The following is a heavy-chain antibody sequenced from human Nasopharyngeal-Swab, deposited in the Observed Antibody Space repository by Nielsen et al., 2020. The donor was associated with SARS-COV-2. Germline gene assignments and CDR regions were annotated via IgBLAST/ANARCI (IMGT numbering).Heavy chain of an antibody. J-gene: IGHJ3*02. D-gene: IGHD3-22*01. CDR3: ARETYYYDSSGYYLDAFDI. CDR2: ISYDGSNK. Sequence: LKISCAASGFTFSSYAMHWVRQAPGKGLEWVAVISYDGSNKYYADSVKGRFTISRDNSKNTLYLQMNSLRAEDTAVYYCARETYYYDSSGYYLDAFDIWGQGTMVTVSS. CDR1: GFTFSSYA. V-gene: IGHV3-30*04.